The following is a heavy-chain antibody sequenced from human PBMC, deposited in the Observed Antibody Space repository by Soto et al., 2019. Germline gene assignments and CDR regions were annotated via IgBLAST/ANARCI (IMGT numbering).Heavy chain of an antibody. Sequence: QLQLQQWGAGLLTPSETLSLTCAVYDGSFSSYYWTWIRQPPGKGLEWIGEINDSGSTNYNPSLKSRVTISVDPSKNQFSLTLSSVTAADTAVYYCARGPGIAAAGRTAYYYGMDVWGQGTTVSVSS. CDR3: ARGPGIAAAGRTAYYYGMDV. CDR1: DGSFSSYY. J-gene: IGHJ6*02. V-gene: IGHV4-34*01. CDR2: INDSGST. D-gene: IGHD6-13*01.